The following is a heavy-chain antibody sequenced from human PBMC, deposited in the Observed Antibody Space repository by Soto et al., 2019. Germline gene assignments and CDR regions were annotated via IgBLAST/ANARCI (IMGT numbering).Heavy chain of an antibody. V-gene: IGHV1-2*02. CDR2: INPNNGVT. D-gene: IGHD6-19*01. CDR1: GYTFTDYY. J-gene: IGHJ5*02. CDR3: ARGALPVANWFDP. Sequence: QVQLVQSGAEVKKPGASVKVSCKASGYTFTDYYMNWVRQAPGQGLEWMGWINPNNGVTNYAQKFQCRVTMTRDTSISTAYMDLSRLRSDDTALYYCARGALPVANWFDPWGQGTQVTVSS.